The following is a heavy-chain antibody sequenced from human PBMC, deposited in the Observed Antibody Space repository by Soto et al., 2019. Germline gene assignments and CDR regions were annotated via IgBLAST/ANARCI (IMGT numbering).Heavy chain of an antibody. CDR2: IFSNDEK. CDR3: ARMEAKGYCSSPSCPCKWFHP. CDR1: GFSLSNARMG. Sequence: QVTLKESGPVLVKPTETLTLTCTVSGFSLSNARMGVSWIRQPPGKALEWLAHIFSNDEKSYSTSLKSRLTISKDTAKSQLVLTMTNMDPVDVAEYYGARMEAKGYCSSPSCPCKWFHPWGQGSLVTVSS. V-gene: IGHV2-26*01. J-gene: IGHJ5*02. D-gene: IGHD2-2*01.